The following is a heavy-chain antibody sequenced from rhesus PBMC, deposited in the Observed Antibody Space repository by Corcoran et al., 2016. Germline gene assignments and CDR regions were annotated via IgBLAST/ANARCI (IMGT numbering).Heavy chain of an antibody. V-gene: IGHV4-169*01. CDR1: GGSISSSY. Sequence: QLQLQESGPGLVKPSETLSVTCAVSGGSISSSYWSWIRQAPGKGLEWIGYIYGSGSSTNYNPSLKSRGTLSVDTSKNQLSLKLSSVTTADTAVYYCARLYGNYWYFDLWGPGTPITISS. J-gene: IGHJ2*01. CDR2: IYGSGSST. CDR3: ARLYGNYWYFDL. D-gene: IGHD4-35*01.